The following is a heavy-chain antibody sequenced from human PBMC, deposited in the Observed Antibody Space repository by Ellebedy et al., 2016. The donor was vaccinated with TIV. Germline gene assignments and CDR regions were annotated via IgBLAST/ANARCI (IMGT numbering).Heavy chain of an antibody. CDR3: AKDGEPTSSWYVNWFDP. CDR2: ISGSGVST. D-gene: IGHD6-13*01. J-gene: IGHJ5*02. V-gene: IGHV3-23*01. CDR1: GFTFSSYA. Sequence: GGSLRLSXAASGFTFSSYAMSWVRQAPGKGLEWVSSISGSGVSTYYADSVKGRFTISRDNSKNTLYLQMISLRAEDTAVYYCAKDGEPTSSWYVNWFDPWGQGTLVTVSS.